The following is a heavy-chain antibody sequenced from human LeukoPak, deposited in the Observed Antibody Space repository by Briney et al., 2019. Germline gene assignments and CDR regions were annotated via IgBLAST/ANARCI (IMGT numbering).Heavy chain of an antibody. Sequence: PSETLSLTCTVSGGSISSYYWSWIRQPPGKGLEWLGYIYYSGSTNYNPSLKGRVTISTSKNQFSLKLSSVTAADTAVYYCARNYYDSSDYEYYFDYWGQGTLVTVSS. V-gene: IGHV4-59*01. CDR3: ARNYYDSSDYEYYFDY. CDR1: GGSISSYY. J-gene: IGHJ4*02. CDR2: IYYSGST. D-gene: IGHD3-22*01.